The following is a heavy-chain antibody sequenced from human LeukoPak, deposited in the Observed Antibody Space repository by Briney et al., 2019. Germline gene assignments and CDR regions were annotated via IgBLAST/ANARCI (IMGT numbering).Heavy chain of an antibody. J-gene: IGHJ6*02. Sequence: SETLSLTCTVSGGSISSGGYYWSWIRRHPGKGLEWIGYIYYSGSTYYNPSLKSRVTTSVDTSKNQFSLKLSSVTAADTAVYYCARDTLTGWGSYRYSPGQNYYGMDVWGQGTTVTVSS. CDR2: IYYSGST. CDR3: ARDTLTGWGSYRYSPGQNYYGMDV. V-gene: IGHV4-31*03. CDR1: GGSISSGGYY. D-gene: IGHD3-16*02.